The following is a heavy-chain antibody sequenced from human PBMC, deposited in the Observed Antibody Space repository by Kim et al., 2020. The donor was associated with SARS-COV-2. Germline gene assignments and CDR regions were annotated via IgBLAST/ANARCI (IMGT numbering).Heavy chain of an antibody. Sequence: GGSLRLSCAASGFTFSDYVMTWVRQAPGMGLEWVSGIIGGGYSTYYADSVKGRFTISRDNSKNTLYLQMNSLRVEDTGVYYCAKDGTSGVLIWMGDHYGMDVWRQGTTVTGS. D-gene: IGHD3-10*01. CDR3: AKDGTSGVLIWMGDHYGMDV. J-gene: IGHJ6*02. V-gene: IGHV3-23*01. CDR1: GFTFSDYV. CDR2: IIGGGYST.